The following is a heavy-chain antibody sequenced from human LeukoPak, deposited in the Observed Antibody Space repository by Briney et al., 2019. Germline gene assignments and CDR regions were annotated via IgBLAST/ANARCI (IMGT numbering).Heavy chain of an antibody. V-gene: IGHV3-23*01. CDR1: GFTFNIYG. D-gene: IGHD5-12*01. Sequence: GGSLRLSCAASGFTFNIYGMMWVPQAPGGALEWVSTISGGGENTHYPDSMKGRFTVSRDNSKNTTDPQMNKLRGDDTALYYCTKDVRPGYDWFDPWGQGTQVTVSS. CDR2: ISGGGENT. J-gene: IGHJ5*02. CDR3: TKDVRPGYDWFDP.